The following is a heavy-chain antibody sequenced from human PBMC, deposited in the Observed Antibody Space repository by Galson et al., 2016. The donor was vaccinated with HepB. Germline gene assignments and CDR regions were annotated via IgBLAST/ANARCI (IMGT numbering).Heavy chain of an antibody. D-gene: IGHD3-10*01. CDR1: GYTFTSYY. Sequence: SVKVSCKGSGYTFTSYYIHWVRQAPGQGLEWMGVINPSGGATAYAQKFRDRVTMTRDTSASTVFMELHRLRSDDTAVYYCAREYYVLGSPHVRGNWLDPWGQGTLVTVSA. CDR3: AREYYVLGSPHVRGNWLDP. CDR2: INPSGGAT. J-gene: IGHJ5*02. V-gene: IGHV1-46*01.